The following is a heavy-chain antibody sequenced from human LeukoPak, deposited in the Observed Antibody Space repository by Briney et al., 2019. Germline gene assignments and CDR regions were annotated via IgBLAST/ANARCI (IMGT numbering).Heavy chain of an antibody. CDR2: IYYSGST. J-gene: IGHJ5*02. CDR3: AREDNDILTGAKWFDP. CDR1: GGSISSYY. V-gene: IGHV4-59*01. Sequence: SETLSLTCTVSGGSISSYYWSWIRQPPGKGLEWIGYIYYSGSTNYNPSLKSRVTISVETSKNQFSLKLSSVTAADTAVYYCAREDNDILTGAKWFDPWGQGTLVTVSS. D-gene: IGHD3-9*01.